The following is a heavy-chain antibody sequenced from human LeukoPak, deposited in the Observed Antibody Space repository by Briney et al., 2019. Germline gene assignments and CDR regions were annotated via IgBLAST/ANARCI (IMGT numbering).Heavy chain of an antibody. V-gene: IGHV3-13*01. CDR1: GFTFTTYD. D-gene: IGHD6-13*01. CDR2: IGTTGDT. J-gene: IGHJ6*03. Sequence: PGGSLRLSCAASGFTFTTYDMHWVRQATGKGLEWVSAIGTTGDTYYPGSVKGRFTISRENAKNSLYLQMNSLRAEDTAVYYCAKTYSSSRAHYYYYYYMDVWGKGTTVTISS. CDR3: AKTYSSSRAHYYYYYYMDV.